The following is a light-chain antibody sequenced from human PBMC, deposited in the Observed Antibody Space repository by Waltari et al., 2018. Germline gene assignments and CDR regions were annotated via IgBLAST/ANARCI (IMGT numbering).Light chain of an antibody. CDR2: GAS. V-gene: IGKV3-20*01. CDR1: QSVSRF. J-gene: IGKJ1*01. Sequence: RGTLSCRASQSVSRFLAWYQQKPGQAPRLLIYGASTRATGIPDRFSGSGSGTDFSLTISRLEPEDFAVYYCQKYDRLPATFGQGTKVEIK. CDR3: QKYDRLPAT.